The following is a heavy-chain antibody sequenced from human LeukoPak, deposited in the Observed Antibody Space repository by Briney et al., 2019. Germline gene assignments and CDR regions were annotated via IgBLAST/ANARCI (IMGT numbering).Heavy chain of an antibody. J-gene: IGHJ4*02. CDR3: ARRRLGELSSTSFDY. CDR1: GYSFTSYW. Sequence: GESLKISCKGSGYSFTSYWIGWVRQMPGKGLEWMVIIYPGDSDTRYSPSFQGQVTLSADKSISTAYLQWSSLKASDTAMYYCARRRLGELSSTSFDYWGQGTLVTVSS. V-gene: IGHV5-51*01. CDR2: IYPGDSDT. D-gene: IGHD3-16*02.